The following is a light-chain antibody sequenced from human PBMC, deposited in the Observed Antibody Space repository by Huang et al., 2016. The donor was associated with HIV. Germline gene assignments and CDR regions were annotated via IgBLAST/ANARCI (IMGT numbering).Light chain of an antibody. J-gene: IGKJ1*01. V-gene: IGKV3-15*01. Sequence: EILMTQSPATLSVSPGERVTLSCRASHNVNSNLAWYQQKRGQPPRRVIYGVSSRANEIPDRCSGSGSGTEFTLTISRLQSEDFAVYYCQQYNSWPPWAFGQGTTVEIK. CDR1: HNVNSN. CDR2: GVS. CDR3: QQYNSWPPWA.